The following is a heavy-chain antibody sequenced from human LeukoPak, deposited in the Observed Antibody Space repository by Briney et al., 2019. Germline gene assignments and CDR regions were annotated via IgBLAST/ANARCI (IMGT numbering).Heavy chain of an antibody. J-gene: IGHJ4*02. CDR3: ARDREQWLIGPCDY. V-gene: IGHV1-2*02. D-gene: IGHD6-19*01. Sequence: ASVKVSCKASGYTFTGYYMHWVRQAPGQGLEWMGWINPNSGGTNYAQKFQGRVAMTTDTSTSTAYMELRSLRSDDAAVYYCARDREQWLIGPCDYWGQGTLVTVSS. CDR1: GYTFTGYY. CDR2: INPNSGGT.